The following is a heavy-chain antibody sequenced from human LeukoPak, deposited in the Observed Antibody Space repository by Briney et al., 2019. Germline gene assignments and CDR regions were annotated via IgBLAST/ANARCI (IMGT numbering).Heavy chain of an antibody. CDR2: ISYDGSNK. D-gene: IGHD4-17*01. CDR3: AKAGDYGVSLDY. Sequence: PGRSLRRSCAASGFTFSSCGMHWLRQAPGKGLEWVAVISYDGSNKYYADSVKGRFTISRDNSKNTLYLQMNSLRAEDTAVYYCAKAGDYGVSLDYWGQGTLVTVPS. V-gene: IGHV3-30*18. CDR1: GFTFSSCG. J-gene: IGHJ4*02.